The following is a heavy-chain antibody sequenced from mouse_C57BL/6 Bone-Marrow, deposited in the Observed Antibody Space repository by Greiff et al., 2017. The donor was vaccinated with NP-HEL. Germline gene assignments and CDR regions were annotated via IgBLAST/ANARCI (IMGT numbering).Heavy chain of an antibody. D-gene: IGHD1-1*01. V-gene: IGHV1-50*01. CDR3: ARGSTVVD. Sequence: QVQLQQPGAELVKPGASVKLSCKASGYTFTSYWMQWVKQRPGQGLEWIGEIDPSASYTNYNQKFKGKATLTVDTSSSTAYMQLSSLTSEDSAVYYCARGSTVVDWGQGTSVTVSS. CDR2: IDPSASYT. CDR1: GYTFTSYW. J-gene: IGHJ4*01.